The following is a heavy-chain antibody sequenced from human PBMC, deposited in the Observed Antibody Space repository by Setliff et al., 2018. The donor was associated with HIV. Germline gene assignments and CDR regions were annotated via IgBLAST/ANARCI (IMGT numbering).Heavy chain of an antibody. CDR1: GVSISSGGYY. V-gene: IGHV4-31*03. Sequence: SETLSLTCTASGVSISSGGYYWNWIRQHPGKGLEWIGYISSRGSTYYNPSLKSRVTISADTSKNQVSLKLTSVTAADSAVYYCARNDWTVAALEYWGQGTLVTVSS. D-gene: IGHD3-9*01. J-gene: IGHJ4*02. CDR2: ISSRGST. CDR3: ARNDWTVAALEY.